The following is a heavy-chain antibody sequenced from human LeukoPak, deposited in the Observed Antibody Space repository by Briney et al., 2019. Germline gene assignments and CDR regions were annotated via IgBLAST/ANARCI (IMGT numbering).Heavy chain of an antibody. Sequence: QSGGSLRLSCVASGFTFSTYGMNWVRQAPGKGLEWVAVISHHGSNKFYADSVKGRFTISRDNSNNMVYLQMNGLRAEDTALYYCAKGGYGSGSSHGIQGDYWGQGTLVTVSS. V-gene: IGHV3-30*18. CDR1: GFTFSTYG. CDR2: ISHHGSNK. CDR3: AKGGYGSGSSHGIQGDY. D-gene: IGHD3-10*01. J-gene: IGHJ4*02.